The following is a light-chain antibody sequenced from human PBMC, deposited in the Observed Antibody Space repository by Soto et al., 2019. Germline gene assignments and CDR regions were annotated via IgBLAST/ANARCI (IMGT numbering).Light chain of an antibody. CDR1: QSISTW. CDR3: QQYNSYPWT. Sequence: DIQMTQSPSTLSASVGDSVTFTCRASQSISTWLAWYQQKPGKAPKLLIYDASTLESGVPSRFSGSGSGTEFSLTISSLQPDDFATYYCQQYNSYPWTFGQGTKVDIK. J-gene: IGKJ1*01. V-gene: IGKV1-5*01. CDR2: DAS.